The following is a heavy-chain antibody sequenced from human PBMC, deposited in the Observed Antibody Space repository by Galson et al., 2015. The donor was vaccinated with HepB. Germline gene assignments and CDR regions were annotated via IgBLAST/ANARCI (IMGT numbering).Heavy chain of an antibody. CDR2: ISGSGGST. Sequence: SLRLSCAASGFTFSSYAMSWVRQAPGKGLEWVSAISGSGGSTYYADSVKGRFTISRDNSKNTLYLQMNSLRAEDTDVYYCAKWLRVAATSPPWFDPWGQGTLVTVSS. CDR3: AKWLRVAATSPPWFDP. CDR1: GFTFSSYA. J-gene: IGHJ5*02. V-gene: IGHV3-23*01. D-gene: IGHD2-15*01.